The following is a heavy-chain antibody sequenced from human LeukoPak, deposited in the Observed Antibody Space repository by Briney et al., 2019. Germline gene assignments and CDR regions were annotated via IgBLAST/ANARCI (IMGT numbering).Heavy chain of an antibody. Sequence: SGGSLRLSCAASGFTFSSYAMHWVRQAPGKGLEWVAVISYDGSNKYYADSVKGRFTISRDNSKNTLFLQMDSLGAEDTAIYYCANFACCHFDSESGYWGRGTLVTVSS. CDR3: ANFACCHFDSESGY. CDR2: ISYDGSNK. D-gene: IGHD3-9*01. J-gene: IGHJ4*02. V-gene: IGHV3-30-3*01. CDR1: GFTFSSYA.